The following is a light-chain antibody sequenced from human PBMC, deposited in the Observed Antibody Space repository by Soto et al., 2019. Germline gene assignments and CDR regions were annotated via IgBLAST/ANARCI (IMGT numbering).Light chain of an antibody. CDR1: QSVTSSY. CDR3: QQYGSSPLT. CDR2: GAS. Sequence: EIVLTQSPGTLSLSPGERATLSCRASQSVTSSYLAWYQQKPGQAPRLLIYGASSRATGIPDRFSGSGSGTDFTLTSSRLEPEDFAVYYCQQYGSSPLTFGGGTNVEIK. V-gene: IGKV3-20*01. J-gene: IGKJ4*01.